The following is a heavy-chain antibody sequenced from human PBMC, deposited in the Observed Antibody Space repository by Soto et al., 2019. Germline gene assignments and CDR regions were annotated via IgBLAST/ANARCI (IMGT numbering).Heavy chain of an antibody. J-gene: IGHJ4*02. CDR2: TYYRSKWYN. D-gene: IGHD3-10*01. CDR3: VTLVGGGPDF. V-gene: IGHV6-1*01. Sequence: QVQLQQSGPGVVKPSPTLSLTCAISGDSGSSSSTAWNWIRQTPSRGLEGRRGTYYRSKWYNDYSLSVESRIIIHPDTSEHQFSPQLKSVTPEDSAVYYCVTLVGGGPDFWGQGTLVTVSS. CDR1: GDSGSSSSTA.